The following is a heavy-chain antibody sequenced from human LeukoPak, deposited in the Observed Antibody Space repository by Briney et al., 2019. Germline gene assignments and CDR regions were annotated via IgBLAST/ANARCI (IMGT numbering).Heavy chain of an antibody. CDR2: INAGNGNT. V-gene: IGHV1-3*01. D-gene: IGHD2-15*01. J-gene: IGHJ4*02. Sequence: ASVKVSCKASGYTFTSYAMHWVRQAPGQRLEWMGWINAGNGNTKCSQKFQGRVTITRDTSASTAYMELSSLRSEDTAVYYCARDLGYCSGGSCYAWDYWGQGTLVTVSS. CDR3: ARDLGYCSGGSCYAWDY. CDR1: GYTFTSYA.